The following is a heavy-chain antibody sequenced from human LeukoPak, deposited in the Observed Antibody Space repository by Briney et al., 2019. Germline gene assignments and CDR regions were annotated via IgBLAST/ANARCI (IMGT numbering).Heavy chain of an antibody. J-gene: IGHJ6*02. V-gene: IGHV1-46*01. CDR1: GYTFTSYY. CDR3: ARGESGSLLWFGEFPYYYGMDV. Sequence: ASVKVSCKASGYTFTSYYMHWVRQAPGQGLEWMGIINPSGGSTSYAQKFQGRVTMTRDTSTSTVYMELSSLRSEDTAVYYCARGESGSLLWFGEFPYYYGMDVWGQGTTVTVSS. D-gene: IGHD3-10*01. CDR2: INPSGGST.